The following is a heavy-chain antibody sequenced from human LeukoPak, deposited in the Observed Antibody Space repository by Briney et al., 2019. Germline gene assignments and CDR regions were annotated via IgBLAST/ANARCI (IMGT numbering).Heavy chain of an antibody. J-gene: IGHJ2*01. CDR1: GYSISSGYY. CDR2: IYHSGST. CDR3: ARIQTYCGGDCYWYFDL. Sequence: SETLSLTCAVSGYSISSGYYWGWIRQPPGKGLEWIGSIYHSGSTYYNPSLKSRVTISVDTSKNQFSLKLSSVTAADTAVYYCARIQTYCGGDCYWYFDLWGRGTLVTVSS. D-gene: IGHD2-21*02. V-gene: IGHV4-38-2*01.